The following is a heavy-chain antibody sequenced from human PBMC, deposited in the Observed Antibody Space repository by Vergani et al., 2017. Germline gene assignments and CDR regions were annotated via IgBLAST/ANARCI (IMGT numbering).Heavy chain of an antibody. D-gene: IGHD3-10*01. J-gene: IGHJ5*02. Sequence: QVQLVQSGAEVKKPGASVKVSCKASGYTFTSYGISWVRQAPGQGLEWMGWINPNSGGTNYAQKFQGRVTMTRDTSISTAYMELSRLRSDDTAVYYCAISGFPIRGWFDPWGQGTLVTVSS. V-gene: IGHV1-2*02. CDR2: INPNSGGT. CDR3: AISGFPIRGWFDP. CDR1: GYTFTSYG.